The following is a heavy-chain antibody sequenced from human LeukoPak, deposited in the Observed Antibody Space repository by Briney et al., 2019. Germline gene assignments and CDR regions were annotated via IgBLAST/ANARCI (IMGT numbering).Heavy chain of an antibody. CDR1: GGSFSGYY. CDR3: ARARLLLRFSFDY. D-gene: IGHD3-22*01. V-gene: IGHV4-34*01. Sequence: PSETLSLTCAVYGGSFSGYYWSWIRQPPGKGLEWIGEINHSGSTNYNPSLKSRVTISVDTSKNQFSLKLSSVTAADTAMYYCARARLLLRFSFDYWGQGTLVTVSS. CDR2: INHSGST. J-gene: IGHJ4*02.